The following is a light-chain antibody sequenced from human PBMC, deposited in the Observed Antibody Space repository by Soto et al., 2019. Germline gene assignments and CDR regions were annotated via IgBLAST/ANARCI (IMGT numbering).Light chain of an antibody. V-gene: IGKV3-20*01. CDR3: QQYGSSPRT. J-gene: IGKJ1*01. CDR2: GAS. CDR1: QSVSSSY. Sequence: EIVLTQSPGTLSLSPGERATLSCRASQSVSSSYLAWYQQKPGQAPSLLIYGASSRATAIPDRFSGSGSGTDFTLTISRLEPEDVAVYYCQQYGSSPRTFGQGTKVEIK.